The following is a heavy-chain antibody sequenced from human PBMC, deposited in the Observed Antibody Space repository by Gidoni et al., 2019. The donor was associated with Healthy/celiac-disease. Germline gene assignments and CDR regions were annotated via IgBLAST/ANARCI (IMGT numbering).Heavy chain of an antibody. CDR2: ISPGDSDT. D-gene: IGHD5-18*01. Sequence: EVQLVQSGAEAKKPGESLKSSCKGSGYSFTSYWIGWVRQMPGKGLEWMGIISPGDSDTRYSPSFQGQVTISADKSISTAYLQWSSLKASDTAMYYCARINSYGYSTAGWFDPWGQGTLVTVSS. CDR1: GYSFTSYW. J-gene: IGHJ5*02. V-gene: IGHV5-51*01. CDR3: ARINSYGYSTAGWFDP.